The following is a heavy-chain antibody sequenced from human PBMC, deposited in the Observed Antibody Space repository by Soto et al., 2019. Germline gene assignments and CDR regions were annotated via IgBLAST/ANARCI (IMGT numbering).Heavy chain of an antibody. V-gene: IGHV4-59*01. CDR3: ARELRGPHPNVCFDY. J-gene: IGHJ4*02. D-gene: IGHD3-16*01. Sequence: QVQLQESGPGLVKPSETLSLTCTVSGGSISSYYWSWIRQPPGKGLEWIGYIYYSGSTNYNPSLKSRVTISVDTSKNQFSLKLSSVTAADTAVYYCARELRGPHPNVCFDYWGQGTLVTVSS. CDR1: GGSISSYY. CDR2: IYYSGST.